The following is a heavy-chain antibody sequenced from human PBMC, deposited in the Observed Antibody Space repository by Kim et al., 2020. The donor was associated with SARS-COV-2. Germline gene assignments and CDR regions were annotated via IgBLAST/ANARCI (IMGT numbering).Heavy chain of an antibody. CDR3: ARESYSSGCFDT. J-gene: IGHJ5*02. Sequence: NYNPSLNGRVTTSVDTSKNQFSRKLSSVTAADTAVYYCARESYSSGCFDTWGQGTLVIVSS. V-gene: IGHV4-59*01. D-gene: IGHD6-19*01.